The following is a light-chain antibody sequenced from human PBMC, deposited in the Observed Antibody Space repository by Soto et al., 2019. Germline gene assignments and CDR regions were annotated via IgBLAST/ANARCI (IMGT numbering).Light chain of an antibody. CDR2: DAS. CDR1: QNINAW. J-gene: IGKJ1*01. Sequence: DIHMTQYPSSLSVSVGDRVTITCRTSQNINAWLAWYQQRPGQAPKLLIYDASTVHSGVPSRFSGSGSGTEFTLTISSLQPDDSATYYCQHYSLYSPWTFGQGTKVEIK. CDR3: QHYSLYSPWT. V-gene: IGKV1-5*01.